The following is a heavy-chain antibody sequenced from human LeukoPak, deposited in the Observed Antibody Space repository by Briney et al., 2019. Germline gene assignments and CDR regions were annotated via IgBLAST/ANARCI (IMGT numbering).Heavy chain of an antibody. D-gene: IGHD3-22*01. CDR3: AKDLYDSSGYSRRVLDY. J-gene: IGHJ4*02. CDR2: IRYDGSNK. CDR1: GFTFSSYG. V-gene: IGHV3-30*02. Sequence: GGSLRLSCAASGFTFSSYGMHWVRQAPGKGLEWVAFIRYDGSNKYYADSVKGRFTISRDNSKNTLYLQMNSLRAEDTAVYYCAKDLYDSSGYSRRVLDYWGQGTLVTVSS.